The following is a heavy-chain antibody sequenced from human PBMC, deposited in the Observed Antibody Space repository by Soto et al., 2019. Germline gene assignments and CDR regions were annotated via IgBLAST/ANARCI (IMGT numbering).Heavy chain of an antibody. CDR2: IYPGDSDT. CDR3: ARSRGGDFTFFDY. CDR1: GYSFTSFW. Sequence: PGESLKISSKGSGYSFTSFWSGWVRQMPGKGLEWMGIIYPGDSDTRYSPSFQGQVTISADKSISTAYLQWSSLKASDTAMYYCARSRGGDFTFFDYWGQGTLVTVSS. D-gene: IGHD2-21*02. J-gene: IGHJ4*02. V-gene: IGHV5-51*01.